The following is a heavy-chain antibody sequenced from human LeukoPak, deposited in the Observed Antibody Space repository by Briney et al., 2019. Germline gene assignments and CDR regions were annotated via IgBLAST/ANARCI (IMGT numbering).Heavy chain of an antibody. J-gene: IGHJ4*02. D-gene: IGHD2-15*01. CDR3: AKDKWLYCSGGSCYKATYFDY. CDR1: GFTFSSYG. Sequence: PGGSLRLSCAASGFTFSSYGMHWVRQAPGKGLERVAVISYDGSNKYYADTVKGRFTISRDNSKNTLYLQMNSLRAEDTAVYYCAKDKWLYCSGGSCYKATYFDYWGQGTLVTVSS. CDR2: ISYDGSNK. V-gene: IGHV3-30*18.